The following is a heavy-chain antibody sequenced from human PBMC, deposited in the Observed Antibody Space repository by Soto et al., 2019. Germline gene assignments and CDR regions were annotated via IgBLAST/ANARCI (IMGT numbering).Heavy chain of an antibody. CDR1: GGSISSYY. CDR2: IYYSGST. D-gene: IGHD6-13*01. J-gene: IGHJ4*02. CDR3: ARHPPTSSWFR. Sequence: PSETLSLTCTVSGGSISSYYWSWIRQPPGKGLEWIGYIYYSGSTNYNPSLKSRVTISVDTSKNQFSLKLSSVTAADTAVYYCARHPPTSSWFRWGQGTLLTVSS. V-gene: IGHV4-59*08.